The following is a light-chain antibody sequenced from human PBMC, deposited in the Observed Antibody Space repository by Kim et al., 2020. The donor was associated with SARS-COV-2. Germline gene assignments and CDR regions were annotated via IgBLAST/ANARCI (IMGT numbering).Light chain of an antibody. CDR3: NSRDSSGNVI. V-gene: IGLV3-19*01. CDR1: ILRSYY. CDR2: AKN. Sequence: SSELTQDPAVSVALGQTVRITCQGDILRSYYATWYQQKPGQAPLVVIYAKNNRPSGSPDRFSGSTSGNTASLTITGAQAEDEADYYCNSRDSSGNVIFGGGTQLTVL. J-gene: IGLJ2*01.